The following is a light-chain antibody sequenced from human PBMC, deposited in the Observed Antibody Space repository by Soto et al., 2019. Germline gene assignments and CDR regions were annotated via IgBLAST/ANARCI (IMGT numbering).Light chain of an antibody. CDR3: QQYNNCPRT. CDR2: GAS. CDR1: QTVRNNY. Sequence: WTQPTGTLSLSPGEGATLSSRASQTVRNNYLAWYQQKPGQAPRLLIYGASSRATGIPDRFSGSGSGTDFTLSVSSLQSEDFAVYYCQQYNNCPRTFGQRTMVDI. V-gene: IGKV3-20*01. J-gene: IGKJ1*01.